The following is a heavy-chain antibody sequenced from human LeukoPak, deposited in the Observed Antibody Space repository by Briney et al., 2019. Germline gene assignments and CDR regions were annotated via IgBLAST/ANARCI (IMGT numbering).Heavy chain of an antibody. CDR1: GFTFRDYW. V-gene: IGHV3-74*01. CDR3: VRDWDHFDFDS. Sequence: TGGSLRLSCAASGFTFRDYWMHWIRQAPGKGLVWVSRIKGDGSHTIYADSVKGRFTISGDNAKNTLYLQMKSLRVEDTALYYCVRDWDHFDFDSWGQGTLVTVSS. CDR2: IKGDGSHT. J-gene: IGHJ5*01. D-gene: IGHD1-26*01.